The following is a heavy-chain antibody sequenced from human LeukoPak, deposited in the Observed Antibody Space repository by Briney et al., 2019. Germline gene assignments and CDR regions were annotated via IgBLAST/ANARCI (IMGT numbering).Heavy chain of an antibody. CDR1: GGSISSYY. Sequence: SETLSLTCTVSGGSISSYYWSWVRQPPGKGLEWIGFVYYTGSTTYSTSLKSRVTISVNTSKNQYSLKLRSVTAADTAVYYCARISSSNWYNERGAFDVWGQGTMVTVSS. V-gene: IGHV4-59*01. D-gene: IGHD6-13*01. J-gene: IGHJ3*01. CDR3: ARISSSNWYNERGAFDV. CDR2: VYYTGST.